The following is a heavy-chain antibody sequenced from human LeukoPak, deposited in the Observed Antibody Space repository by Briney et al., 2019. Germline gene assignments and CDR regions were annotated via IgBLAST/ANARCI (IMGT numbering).Heavy chain of an antibody. J-gene: IGHJ4*02. Sequence: GGSLRLSCAAPGYTFSSYEMKWVRQAPGKGLEWVSYISSTGGTIYYADSVKGRCTISRDNAKNSLYLQMNSLRAEDTAVYYCARMMTTIDYWGQGTLVTVSS. CDR3: ARMMTTIDY. CDR2: ISSTGGTI. D-gene: IGHD4-11*01. CDR1: GYTFSSYE. V-gene: IGHV3-48*03.